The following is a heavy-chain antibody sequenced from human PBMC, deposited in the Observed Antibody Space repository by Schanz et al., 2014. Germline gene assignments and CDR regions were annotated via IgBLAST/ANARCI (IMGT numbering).Heavy chain of an antibody. J-gene: IGHJ4*02. CDR2: IYSGIGA. D-gene: IGHD1-1*01. V-gene: IGHV3-66*01. CDR3: ARAHGNNWYGKGLDY. CDR1: GFTFRDYY. Sequence: EVQLLESGGGLVQPGGSLRLSCAASGFTFRDYYMSWIRQAPGKGLEWVSVIYSGIGAYYADSVKDRFTVSRDNAKNTLYLQMNSLRADDTAVYFCARAHGNNWYGKGLDYWGQGTQVTVSS.